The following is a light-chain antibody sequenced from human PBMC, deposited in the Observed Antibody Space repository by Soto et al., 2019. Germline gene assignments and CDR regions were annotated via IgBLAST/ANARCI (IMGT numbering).Light chain of an antibody. V-gene: IGKV1-12*01. CDR2: AAS. Sequence: DIQMTQSPSTLSASVGDRVTITCRASQSISSWLAWYQQKPGKAPKLLIYAASSLQSGVPSRFSGSGSGTDFTLTISSLQPEDFATYYCQQANSFLLPLTFGGGTKVEIK. J-gene: IGKJ4*01. CDR1: QSISSW. CDR3: QQANSFLLPLT.